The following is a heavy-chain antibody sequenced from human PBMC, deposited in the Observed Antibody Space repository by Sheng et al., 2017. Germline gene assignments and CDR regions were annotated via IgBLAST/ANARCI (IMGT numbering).Heavy chain of an antibody. J-gene: IGHJ5*02. Sequence: QLQLQESGSGLVKPSQTLSLTCAVSGGSISSGGYSWSWIRQPPGKGLEWIGYIYHSGSTYYNPSLKSRVTISVDRSKNQFSLKLSSVTAADTAVYYCAREISITMVRGLWGWFDPWGQGTLVTVSS. CDR1: GGSISSGGYS. CDR2: IYHSGST. D-gene: IGHD3-10*01. V-gene: IGHV4-30-2*01. CDR3: AREISITMVRGLWGWFDP.